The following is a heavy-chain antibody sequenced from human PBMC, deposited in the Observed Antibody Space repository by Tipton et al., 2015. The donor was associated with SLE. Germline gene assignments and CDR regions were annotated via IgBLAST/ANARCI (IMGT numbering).Heavy chain of an antibody. V-gene: IGHV4-61*10. D-gene: IGHD5-12*01. CDR1: GGSISSGSYY. CDR3: ARASGGLAHSGPYPWWFDP. Sequence: TLSLTCTVSGGSISSGSYYWSWIRQPAGKGLEWIGYIYYSGSTNYNPSLKSRVTISVDTSKNQFSLKLSSVTAADTAVYYCARASGGLAHSGPYPWWFDPWGQGTLVTVSS. CDR2: IYYSGST. J-gene: IGHJ5*02.